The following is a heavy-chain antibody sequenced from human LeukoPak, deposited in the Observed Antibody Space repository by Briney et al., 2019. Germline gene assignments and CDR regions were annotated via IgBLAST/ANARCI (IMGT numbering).Heavy chain of an antibody. Sequence: GRSLRLSCAASGFTFSSYGMHWVRQAPGKGLEWVAVIWYDGSNKYYADSVKGRFTISRDNAKNSLYLQMNSLRAEDTAVYYCARNLLVFATWFDPWGQGTLVTVSS. CDR3: ARNLLVFATWFDP. V-gene: IGHV3-33*01. J-gene: IGHJ5*02. CDR2: IWYDGSNK. D-gene: IGHD2-21*01. CDR1: GFTFSSYG.